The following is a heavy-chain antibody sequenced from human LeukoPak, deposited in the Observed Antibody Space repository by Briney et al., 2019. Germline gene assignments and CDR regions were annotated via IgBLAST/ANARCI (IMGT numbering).Heavy chain of an antibody. J-gene: IGHJ6*02. CDR3: ARDPRLLWFGKNPPSWGMDV. D-gene: IGHD3-10*01. CDR1: GGSISSSY. V-gene: IGHV4-59*01. Sequence: PSETLSLTCTVSGGSISSSYSSWIRQPPGKGLVWIGYLYYSGSTNYNPSLKSRVTISVDTSKNQFSLKLSSVTAADTAVYYWARDPRLLWFGKNPPSWGMDVWGQGTTVTVSS. CDR2: LYYSGST.